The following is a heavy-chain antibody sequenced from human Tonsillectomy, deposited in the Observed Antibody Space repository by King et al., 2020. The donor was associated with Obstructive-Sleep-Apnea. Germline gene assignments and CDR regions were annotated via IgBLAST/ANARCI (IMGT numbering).Heavy chain of an antibody. CDR1: GFTFSSYA. CDR2: ISYDGSNK. D-gene: IGHD3-3*01. CDR3: ARVRGTYYDFGSGYESDLDY. V-gene: IGHV3-30*04. Sequence: VQLVESGGGVVQPGRSLRLSCAASGFTFSSYAMHWVRQAPGKGLEWVAVISYDGSNKYYADSVKGRFTISRDNSKNTLYLQMNSLRAEDTAVYYCARVRGTYYDFGSGYESDLDYWGQGTLVTVSS. J-gene: IGHJ4*02.